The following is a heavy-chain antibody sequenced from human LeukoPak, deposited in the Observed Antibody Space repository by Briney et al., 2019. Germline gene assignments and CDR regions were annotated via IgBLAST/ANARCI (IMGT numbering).Heavy chain of an antibody. V-gene: IGHV3-11*01. CDR1: GFTFSDYY. D-gene: IGHD2-2*01. Sequence: GGSLRLSCAASGFTFSDYYMSWIRQAPGKGLEWVSYISSSGSTIYYADSVKGRFTISRDNAKNSLYLQMNSLRAEDTAAYYCARDHCSSTSCYYRSDAFDIWGQGTMVTVSS. CDR3: ARDHCSSTSCYYRSDAFDI. J-gene: IGHJ3*02. CDR2: ISSSGSTI.